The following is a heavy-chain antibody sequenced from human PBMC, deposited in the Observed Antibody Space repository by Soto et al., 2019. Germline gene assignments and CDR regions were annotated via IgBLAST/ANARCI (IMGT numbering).Heavy chain of an antibody. V-gene: IGHV4-39*01. CDR2: IYYSGST. J-gene: IGHJ6*03. CDR3: ASPSPSVAAREFSNYYYYYYMDV. D-gene: IGHD6-6*01. CDR1: GGSISSSSYY. Sequence: SETLSLTCTVSGGSISSSSYYWGWIRQPPGKGLEWIGSIYYSGSTYYNPSLKSRVTISVDTSKNQFSLKLSSVTAADTAVYYCASPSPSVAAREFSNYYYYYYMDVWGKGTTVTVSS.